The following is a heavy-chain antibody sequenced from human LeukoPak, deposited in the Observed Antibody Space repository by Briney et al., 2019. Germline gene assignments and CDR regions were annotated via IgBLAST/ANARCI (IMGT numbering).Heavy chain of an antibody. D-gene: IGHD5-18*01. V-gene: IGHV4-59*01. J-gene: IGHJ4*02. Sequence: SETLSPTCSVSGGSISNYYWNWIRQTPGKGLEWIGYISYSGRTHYNPSLKSRVTISVDTSKNQFSLTLSSVTTADTAVYYCARGQKYRNGYTVTELGSGYFAYWGQGTLVTVSS. CDR2: ISYSGRT. CDR1: GGSISNYY. CDR3: ARGQKYRNGYTVTELGSGYFAY.